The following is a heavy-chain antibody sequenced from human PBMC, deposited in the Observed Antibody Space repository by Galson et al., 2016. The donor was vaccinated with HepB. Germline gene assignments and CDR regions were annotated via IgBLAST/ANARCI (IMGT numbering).Heavy chain of an antibody. CDR3: ARGDVVGAESFDY. Sequence: SLRLSCAASGFTFSNYDMDWVRQAPGKGLEWISYITTSSGGINYADSVKGRFTISRDNAKNSLYLQMNSLRDEDTAEYYCARGDVVGAESFDYWGRGTLVTVSS. V-gene: IGHV3-48*02. CDR2: ITTSSGGI. D-gene: IGHD1-26*01. CDR1: GFTFSNYD. J-gene: IGHJ4*02.